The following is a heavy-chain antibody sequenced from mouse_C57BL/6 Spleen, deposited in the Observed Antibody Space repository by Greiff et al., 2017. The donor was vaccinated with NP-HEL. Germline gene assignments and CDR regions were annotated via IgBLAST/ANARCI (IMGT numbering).Heavy chain of an antibody. CDR2: INPGSGGT. CDR3: ARSPSLDSSGYSYAMDY. CDR1: GYAFTNYL. Sequence: QVQLQQSGAELVRPGTSVKVSCKASGYAFTNYLIEWVKQRPGQGLEWIGVINPGSGGTNYNEKFKGKATLTADTSSSTAYMQLSSLTSEDSAVYFCARSPSLDSSGYSYAMDYWGQGTSVTVSS. D-gene: IGHD3-2*02. V-gene: IGHV1-54*01. J-gene: IGHJ4*01.